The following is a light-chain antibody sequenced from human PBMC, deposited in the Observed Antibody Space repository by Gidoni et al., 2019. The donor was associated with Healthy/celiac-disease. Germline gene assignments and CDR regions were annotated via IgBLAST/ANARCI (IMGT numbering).Light chain of an antibody. CDR3: QQYNNWPKT. CDR2: GAS. V-gene: IGKV3-15*01. J-gene: IGKJ2*01. Sequence: EIVVTQATATLSVSPGERANLSCRASQSVSSNLAWYQQKPGQAPRLLIYGASTRATGIPARFSGSGSGTEFTLTISSLQSEDFAVYYCQQYNNWPKTFGQGTKLEIK. CDR1: QSVSSN.